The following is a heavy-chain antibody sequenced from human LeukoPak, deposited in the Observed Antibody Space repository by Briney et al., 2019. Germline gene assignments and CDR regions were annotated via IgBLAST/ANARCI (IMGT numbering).Heavy chain of an antibody. J-gene: IGHJ2*01. CDR2: ISGSGSVT. V-gene: IGHV3-11*04. CDR1: GFTFSDYY. Sequence: GGSLRLSCATSGFTFSDYYLNWIRQAPGKGLEWVACISGSGSVTYYADSVKGRFTISRDNAARSLFLQMNSLRAEDTAVYYCATVTPPRCFPWGRGTLVTVSS. CDR3: ATVTPPRCFP. D-gene: IGHD2-8*01.